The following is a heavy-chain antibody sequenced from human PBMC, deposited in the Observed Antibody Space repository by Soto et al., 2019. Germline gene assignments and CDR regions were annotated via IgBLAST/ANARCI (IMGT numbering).Heavy chain of an antibody. D-gene: IGHD2-15*01. Sequence: QVQLQQWGAGLLKPSETLSLTCAVYGGSFSGYYWRWIRQPPGKGLEWIGEINHSGSTNYHRSLKSRVTISVDTSKNQFSLKLSSVTAADTAVYYCAVGYCSGGSCPETTFDYWGQGTLVTVSS. CDR2: INHSGST. CDR3: AVGYCSGGSCPETTFDY. V-gene: IGHV4-34*01. J-gene: IGHJ4*02. CDR1: GGSFSGYY.